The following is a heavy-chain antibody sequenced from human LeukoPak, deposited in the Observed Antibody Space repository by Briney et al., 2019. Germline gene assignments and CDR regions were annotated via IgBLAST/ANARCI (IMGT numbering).Heavy chain of an antibody. V-gene: IGHV1-2*02. Sequence: ASVKVSCKASGYTFTGYYMHWVRQAPGQGLEWMGWINPNSGGTNYAQRFQGRVTMTRDTSISTAYMELSRLRSDDTAVYYCARAPRRGMGVVPAARTLNAFDIWGQGTMVTVSS. CDR1: GYTFTGYY. CDR3: ARAPRRGMGVVPAARTLNAFDI. D-gene: IGHD2-2*01. CDR2: INPNSGGT. J-gene: IGHJ3*02.